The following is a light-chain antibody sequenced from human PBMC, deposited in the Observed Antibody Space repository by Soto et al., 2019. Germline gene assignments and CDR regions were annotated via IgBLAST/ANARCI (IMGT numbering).Light chain of an antibody. CDR1: QSISTY. CDR2: SAS. Sequence: DIQMTQSPSSLSASVGDRVTITCRASQSISTYLNWYQQKPGKAPKLLIYSASSLQSGVPSGFSGSGSGTDFTLTIDSLQPEDFATYYCQQSYTTPRTFGQGTKVDSK. CDR3: QQSYTTPRT. J-gene: IGKJ1*01. V-gene: IGKV1-39*01.